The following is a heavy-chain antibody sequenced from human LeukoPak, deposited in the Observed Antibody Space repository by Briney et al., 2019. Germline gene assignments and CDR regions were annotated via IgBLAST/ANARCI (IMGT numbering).Heavy chain of an antibody. CDR2: IYPGDSDT. D-gene: IGHD3-3*01. J-gene: IGHJ4*02. Sequence: PGESLRIXCKGSGYTFSSYWIGWVRQMPGKGLEWMGIIYPGDSDTIYSPSLQGQVTISVDTSISTAYLQWSSLKASDTAIYYCARQNDFRLDYWGQGTLVTVSS. CDR3: ARQNDFRLDY. CDR1: GYTFSSYW. V-gene: IGHV5-51*01.